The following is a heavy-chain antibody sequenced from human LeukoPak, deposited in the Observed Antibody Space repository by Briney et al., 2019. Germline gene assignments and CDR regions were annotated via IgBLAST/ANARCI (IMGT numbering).Heavy chain of an antibody. Sequence: ASVKVSCKASGGTFSSYAISWVRQAPGQGLEWMGWISADNANTNYAQILQGRVTMTTDTSTSTAYMELRSLRSDDTAMFYCARDEGYYDSSGYKYYLDYWGQGTLVTVSS. CDR1: GGTFSSYA. CDR3: ARDEGYYDSSGYKYYLDY. CDR2: ISADNANT. J-gene: IGHJ4*02. D-gene: IGHD3-22*01. V-gene: IGHV1-18*01.